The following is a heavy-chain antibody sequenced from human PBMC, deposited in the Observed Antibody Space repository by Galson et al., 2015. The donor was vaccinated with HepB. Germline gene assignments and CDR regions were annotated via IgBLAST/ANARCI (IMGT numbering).Heavy chain of an antibody. J-gene: IGHJ4*02. Sequence: YADSVKGRFSISRDNAKDTLYLQMNSLRAEDTAVYYCTRAGRYSYGFGYWGQGTLVTVSS. D-gene: IGHD5-18*01. CDR3: TRAGRYSYGFGY. V-gene: IGHV3-74*01.